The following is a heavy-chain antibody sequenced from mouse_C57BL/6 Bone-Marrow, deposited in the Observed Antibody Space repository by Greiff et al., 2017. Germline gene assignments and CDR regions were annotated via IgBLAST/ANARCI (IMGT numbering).Heavy chain of an antibody. J-gene: IGHJ4*01. CDR2: ISDGGSYT. V-gene: IGHV5-4*01. CDR1: GFTFSSYA. D-gene: IGHD1-1*01. Sequence: EVHLVESGGGLVKPGGSLKLSCAASGFTFSSYAMSWVRQTPEKRLEWVATISDGGSYTYYPDNVKGRFTISRDNAKNNLYLQMSHLKSEDTAMYYCAREGYYYGSSYDLLYAMDYWGQGTSVTVSS. CDR3: AREGYYYGSSYDLLYAMDY.